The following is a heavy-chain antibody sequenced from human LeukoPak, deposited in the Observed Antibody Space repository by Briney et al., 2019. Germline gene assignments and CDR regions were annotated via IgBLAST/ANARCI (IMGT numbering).Heavy chain of an antibody. CDR1: GFTFSSYW. V-gene: IGHV3-7*01. CDR2: IKQDGSEK. J-gene: IGHJ6*02. D-gene: IGHD3-3*01. Sequence: GGSLRLSCAASGFTFSSYWMSWVRQAPGKGLECVANIKQDGSEKYYADSVKGRFTISRDNSKKTLYLQMNSLRAEDTAMYYCAKALYHDFWSGYFPPWYYGMDVWGQGTTVTVSS. CDR3: AKALYHDFWSGYFPPWYYGMDV.